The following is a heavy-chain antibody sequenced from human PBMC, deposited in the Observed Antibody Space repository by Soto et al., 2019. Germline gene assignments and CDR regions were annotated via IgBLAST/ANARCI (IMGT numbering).Heavy chain of an antibody. D-gene: IGHD2-15*01. Sequence: PSETLSLTCTVSGGSISSYYWSWIRQPAGKGLEWIGRIYTSGSTNYNPSLKSRVIMSVDTSKNQFSLKLSSVTAADTAVYYCARDPPRYCSGGSCYSLGLDYWGQGTLVTVSS. CDR1: GGSISSYY. CDR3: ARDPPRYCSGGSCYSLGLDY. J-gene: IGHJ4*02. CDR2: IYTSGST. V-gene: IGHV4-4*07.